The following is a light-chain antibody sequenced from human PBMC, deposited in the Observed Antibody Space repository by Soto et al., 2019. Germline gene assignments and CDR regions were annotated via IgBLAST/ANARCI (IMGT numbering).Light chain of an antibody. CDR2: GAS. Sequence: EIVLTQSPATLSSSPGERATLSCRASQTVNSRLAWYQQKPGQPPRLIIYGASSRATDIPDRFSGSGSGTDFTLTISRLEPEDFAVYSCQQYGSSLPTFGQGTKVDIK. CDR3: QQYGSSLPT. V-gene: IGKV3-20*01. CDR1: QTVNSR. J-gene: IGKJ1*01.